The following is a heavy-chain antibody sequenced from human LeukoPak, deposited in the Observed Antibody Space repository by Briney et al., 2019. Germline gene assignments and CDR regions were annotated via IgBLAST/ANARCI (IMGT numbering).Heavy chain of an antibody. CDR1: GFTFSSYW. D-gene: IGHD6-13*01. V-gene: IGHV3-7*01. Sequence: GGSLRLSCEVSGFTFSSYWMNWVRQAPGKGLEWVADIKQDGSDKYYVDSVKGRFTISRDNAKNSLYLQMNSLRAEDTAVYYCAIIPRAAAGPSARSPFHYWGQGTLVTVSS. CDR2: IKQDGSDK. J-gene: IGHJ4*02. CDR3: AIIPRAAAGPSARSPFHY.